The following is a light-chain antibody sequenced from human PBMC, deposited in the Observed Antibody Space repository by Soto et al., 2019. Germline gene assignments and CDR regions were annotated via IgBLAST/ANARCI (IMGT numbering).Light chain of an antibody. CDR3: LLPYRDAWV. Sequence: QAVVTHEPSLTVSPGGTVTLTCGSSTGAVTSSHYPYWFQQKAGQAPRTLIYDTYNKQSWTPARFSGSLLGGKAALTLSGAQPEDEADYYCLLPYRDAWVFGGGTKVTVL. CDR2: DTY. J-gene: IGLJ3*02. CDR1: TGAVTSSHY. V-gene: IGLV7-46*01.